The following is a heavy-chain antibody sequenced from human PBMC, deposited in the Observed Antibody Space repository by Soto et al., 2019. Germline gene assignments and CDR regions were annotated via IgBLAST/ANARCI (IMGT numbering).Heavy chain of an antibody. D-gene: IGHD3-22*01. V-gene: IGHV4-61*01. CDR1: GGSVSSGSYY. J-gene: IGHJ4*02. Sequence: SETLSLTCTVSGGSVSSGSYYWSWVRQPPGKGLEWIGYVYYSWGTNYNPSLKSRVTISVDTSKNQFSLKLSSVTAADTAVYYCATGRDDSSGYYSPPWLDYWGQGTLVTVSS. CDR2: VYYSWGT. CDR3: ATGRDDSSGYYSPPWLDY.